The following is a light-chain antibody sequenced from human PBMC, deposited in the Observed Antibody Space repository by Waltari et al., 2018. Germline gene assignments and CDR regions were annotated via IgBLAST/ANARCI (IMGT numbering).Light chain of an antibody. V-gene: IGLV2-18*02. Sequence: WYPQPPGSAPKLILFHLSTRPAWVPDRFSGSKSGSTASLTISGHQAEDEGDYYCSSYTPSGTLVFCGGTKLTVL. CDR3: SSYTPSGTLV. CDR2: HLS. J-gene: IGLJ2*01.